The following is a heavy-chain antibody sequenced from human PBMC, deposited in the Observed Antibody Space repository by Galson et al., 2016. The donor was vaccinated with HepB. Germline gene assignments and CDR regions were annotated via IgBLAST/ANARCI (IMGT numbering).Heavy chain of an antibody. D-gene: IGHD6-19*01. CDR3: AREGPLAGVFDY. CDR2: IRFDGSNR. J-gene: IGHJ4*02. CDR1: GFTFSSYG. Sequence: SLRLSCAASGFTFSSYGMHWVRQAPGKGLEWVAVIRFDGSNRYHADSVKCRFTISRDNSKNTLYLQMDSLRAEDTANYYSAREGPLAGVFDYWGQGTLVTVSS. V-gene: IGHV3-33*01.